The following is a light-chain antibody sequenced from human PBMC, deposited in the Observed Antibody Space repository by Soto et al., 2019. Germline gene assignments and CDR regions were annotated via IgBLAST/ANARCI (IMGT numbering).Light chain of an antibody. CDR3: QRRSNWPPWT. V-gene: IGKV3-11*01. J-gene: IGKJ1*01. Sequence: EIVLTQSPATLSLFPGERANLSCRASQNVSSYLAWYQQKPGQAPRLLIYDASNRATGIPARFSGSGSGTDFTLTISSREPEDFAVYYCQRRSNWPPWTFGQGTKVEIK. CDR1: QNVSSY. CDR2: DAS.